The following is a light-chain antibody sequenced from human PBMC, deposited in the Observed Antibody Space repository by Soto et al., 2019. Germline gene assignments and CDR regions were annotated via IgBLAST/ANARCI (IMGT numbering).Light chain of an antibody. V-gene: IGLV1-44*01. CDR3: ATWDDSLNGVV. Sequence: QSVLTQPPSASGTPGQRVTISCSGSSSNIGRHGVNWYQHLPGAAPKLLIYSNNQRPLGVPDRFSGSTSGTSVSLTISGLQSDDEADYYCATWDDSLNGVVFGGGTKLTVL. J-gene: IGLJ2*01. CDR1: SSNIGRHG. CDR2: SNN.